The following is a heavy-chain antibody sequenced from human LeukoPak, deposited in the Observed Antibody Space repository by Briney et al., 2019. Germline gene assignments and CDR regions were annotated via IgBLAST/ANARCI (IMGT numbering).Heavy chain of an antibody. CDR2: IIPIFGTA. V-gene: IGHV1-69*05. J-gene: IGHJ4*02. Sequence: GASVKVSCKASGGTFSSYAISWVRQAPGQGLEWMGGIIPIFGTANYAQKFQGRVTITTDESTSTAYMELSSLRSEDTAVYYCARDRCSTSCYADYWGQGTLVTVSS. D-gene: IGHD2-2*01. CDR1: GGTFSSYA. CDR3: ARDRCSTSCYADY.